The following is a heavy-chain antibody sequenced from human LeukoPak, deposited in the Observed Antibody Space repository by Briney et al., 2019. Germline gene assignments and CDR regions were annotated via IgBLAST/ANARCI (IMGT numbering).Heavy chain of an antibody. CDR2: INGSGGST. J-gene: IGHJ4*02. CDR1: GFTFSSYG. D-gene: IGHD2-15*01. V-gene: IGHV3-23*01. Sequence: GGTLRLSCAASGFTFSSYGMHWVRQAPGQGLEWVSAINGSGGSTYYADPVKDRFTISRDNSKNTLYLQMNSLRAQDRAVYYCAKDGESCSGGSCYDEIFWGQRTLVTVSS. CDR3: AKDGESCSGGSCYDEIF.